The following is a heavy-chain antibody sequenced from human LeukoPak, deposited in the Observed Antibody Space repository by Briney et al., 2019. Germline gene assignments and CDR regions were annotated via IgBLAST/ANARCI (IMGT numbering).Heavy chain of an antibody. CDR3: ARKYWNLGAAAGGGLDY. Sequence: AGGSLRLSCAASGFTFSSYSTNWVRQAPGKGLEWVSSISSSSSYIYYADSVKGRFTISRDNAKNSLYLQMNSLRAEDTAVYYCARKYWNLGAAAGGGLDYWGQGTLVTVSS. D-gene: IGHD6-13*01. CDR1: GFTFSSYS. CDR2: ISSSSSYI. J-gene: IGHJ4*02. V-gene: IGHV3-21*01.